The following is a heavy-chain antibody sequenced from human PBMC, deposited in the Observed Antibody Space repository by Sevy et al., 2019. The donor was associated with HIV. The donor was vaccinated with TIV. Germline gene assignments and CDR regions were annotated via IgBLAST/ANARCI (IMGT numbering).Heavy chain of an antibody. CDR1: GYTFTGYY. V-gene: IGHV1-2*02. CDR2: INPNSGGT. J-gene: IGHJ4*02. Sequence: ASVKVSCKASGYTFTGYYMHWVRQAPGQGLEWMGWINPNSGGTNYAQKFQGRVTMTRDTSISTAYMELSRLRSDDTAVNYCARPHRYLRVAGTHFDYWGQGTLVTVSS. D-gene: IGHD6-19*01. CDR3: ARPHRYLRVAGTHFDY.